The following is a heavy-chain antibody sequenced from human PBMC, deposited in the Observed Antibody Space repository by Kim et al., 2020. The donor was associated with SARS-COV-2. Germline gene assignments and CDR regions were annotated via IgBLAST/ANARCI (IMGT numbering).Heavy chain of an antibody. V-gene: IGHV3-23*01. Sequence: ADSVKGRLTISRDNSKNTLYLQLTSLRAEDTAVYYCAIVASKLRFLNFEYWGQGTLVTVSP. D-gene: IGHD3-3*01. CDR3: AIVASKLRFLNFEY. J-gene: IGHJ4*02.